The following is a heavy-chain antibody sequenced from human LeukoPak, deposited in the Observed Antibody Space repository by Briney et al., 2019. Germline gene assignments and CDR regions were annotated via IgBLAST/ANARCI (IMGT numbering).Heavy chain of an antibody. V-gene: IGHV4-59*01. D-gene: IGHD3-9*01. Sequence: SETLSLTCTVSGGSISSYYWSWIRQPPGKGLEWIGYIYYSGSTNYNPSLKSRVTISVDTSKNQCSLKLSSVTAADTAVYYCARVSGYYDILTGYNWFDPWGQGTLVTVSS. CDR3: ARVSGYYDILTGYNWFDP. CDR1: GGSISSYY. CDR2: IYYSGST. J-gene: IGHJ5*02.